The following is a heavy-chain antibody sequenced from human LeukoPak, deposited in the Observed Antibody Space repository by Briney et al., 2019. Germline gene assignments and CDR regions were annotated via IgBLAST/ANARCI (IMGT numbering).Heavy chain of an antibody. J-gene: IGHJ4*02. CDR3: ARSTAVGLNYLDY. CDR2: VNPNSGGT. Sequence: ASVKVSCKASGYTFTGYYMHWVRQAPGQGLEWMGWVNPNSGGTNYAQKFQGRVTMTRDTSIITAYMELSRLRSDDTAVYYCARSTAVGLNYLDYWGQGTLVTVSS. V-gene: IGHV1-2*02. D-gene: IGHD6-13*01. CDR1: GYTFTGYY.